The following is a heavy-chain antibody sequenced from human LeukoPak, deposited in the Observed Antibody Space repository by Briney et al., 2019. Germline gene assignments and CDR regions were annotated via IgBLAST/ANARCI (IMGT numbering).Heavy chain of an antibody. Sequence: GGSLRLSCAASGFTFSSYGMHWVRQAPGKGLEWVAVIWYDGSNKYYADSVKGRFTISRDNSKNTLYLQMNSLRAEDTAAYYCARPLRSYYYDSSGYYFDYWGQGTLVTVSS. CDR3: ARPLRSYYYDSSGYYFDY. CDR2: IWYDGSNK. CDR1: GFTFSSYG. D-gene: IGHD3-22*01. J-gene: IGHJ4*02. V-gene: IGHV3-33*01.